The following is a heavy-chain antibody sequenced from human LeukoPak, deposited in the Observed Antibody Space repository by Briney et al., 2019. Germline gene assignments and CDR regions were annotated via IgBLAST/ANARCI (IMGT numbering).Heavy chain of an antibody. J-gene: IGHJ4*02. CDR1: GFTFSNAW. CDR3: TTDQGEQLCLPPIDY. V-gene: IGHV3-15*01. D-gene: IGHD5-18*01. CDR2: IKSKTDGGTT. Sequence: GGSLRLSCAASGFTFSNAWMSWVRQAPGKGLEWVGRIKSKTDGGTTDYAAPVKGRFTISRDDSKNTLYLQMNSLKTEDTAVYYCTTDQGEQLCLPPIDYWGQGTLVTVSS.